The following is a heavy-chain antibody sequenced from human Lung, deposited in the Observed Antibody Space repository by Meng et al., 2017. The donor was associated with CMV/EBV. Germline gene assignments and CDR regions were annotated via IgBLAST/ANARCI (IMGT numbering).Heavy chain of an antibody. CDR2: INPSGGRT. D-gene: IGHD3-3*01. CDR1: GYTFTSYQ. J-gene: IGHJ4*02. CDR3: ARDQRTSIFARVSGICFAY. V-gene: IGHV1-46*01. Sequence: ASVNVSCKASGYTFTSYQMHWVRQAPGQGLEWMGVINPSGGRTDYAQKFQGRVTMTRDTSTNTVYMELNSLRSEDTAVYFCARDQRTSIFARVSGICFAYWGQGXLVTVSS.